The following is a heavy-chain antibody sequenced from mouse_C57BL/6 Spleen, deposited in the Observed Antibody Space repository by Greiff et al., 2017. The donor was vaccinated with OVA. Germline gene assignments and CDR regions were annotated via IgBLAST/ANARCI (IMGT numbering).Heavy chain of an antibody. D-gene: IGHD3-3*01. Sequence: DVKLQESGGGLVKPGGSLKLSCAASGFTFSSYAMSWVRQTPEKRLEWVATISDGGSYTYYPDNVKGRFTISRDNAKNNLYLQMSHLKSEDTAMYYCARDLGGPFAYWGQGTLVTVSA. CDR3: ARDLGGPFAY. V-gene: IGHV5-4*01. CDR1: GFTFSSYA. CDR2: ISDGGSYT. J-gene: IGHJ3*01.